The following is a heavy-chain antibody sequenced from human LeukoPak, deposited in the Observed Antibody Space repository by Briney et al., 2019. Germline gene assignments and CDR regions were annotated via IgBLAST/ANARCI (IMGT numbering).Heavy chain of an antibody. V-gene: IGHV5-51*01. Sequence: GESLKISCKGSGYSFTSYWIGWVRQMLGKGLEWMGIIYPGDSDTRYSPSFQGQVTISADKSISTAYLQWSSLKASDTAMYYCARLGEDSSSWFDYFDYWGQGTLVTVSS. CDR3: ARLGEDSSSWFDYFDY. CDR2: IYPGDSDT. CDR1: GYSFTSYW. J-gene: IGHJ4*02. D-gene: IGHD6-13*01.